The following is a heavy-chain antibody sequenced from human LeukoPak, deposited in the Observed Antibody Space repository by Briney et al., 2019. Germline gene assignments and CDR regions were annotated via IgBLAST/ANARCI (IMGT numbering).Heavy chain of an antibody. Sequence: ASVKVSCKASGYTFTSYGISWVRQAPGQGLEWMGWISAYNGNTNYAQKLQGRVTMTTDTSTSTAYMELRSLRSDDTAVYYCARIVETPSVDWFDPWGQGTLVPVSS. D-gene: IGHD5-24*01. CDR3: ARIVETPSVDWFDP. CDR1: GYTFTSYG. J-gene: IGHJ5*02. CDR2: ISAYNGNT. V-gene: IGHV1-18*01.